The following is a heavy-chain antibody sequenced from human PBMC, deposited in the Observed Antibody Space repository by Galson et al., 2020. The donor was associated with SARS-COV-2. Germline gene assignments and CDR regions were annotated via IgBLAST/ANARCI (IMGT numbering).Heavy chain of an antibody. CDR3: ALQIVVVPAASGRDYYYMDV. CDR1: GGTFSSYA. D-gene: IGHD2-2*01. CDR2: LIPIFGTA. J-gene: IGHJ6*03. V-gene: IGHV1-69*13. Sequence: SVKVSCKASGGTFSSYAISWVRQAPGQGLEWMGGLIPIFGTANYAQKFQGRVTITADESTSTAYMELSSLRSEDTAVYYCALQIVVVPAASGRDYYYMDVWGKGTTVTVSS.